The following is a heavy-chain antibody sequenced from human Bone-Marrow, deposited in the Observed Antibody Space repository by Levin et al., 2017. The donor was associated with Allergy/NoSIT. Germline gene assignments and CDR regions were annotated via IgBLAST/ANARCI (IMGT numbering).Heavy chain of an antibody. D-gene: IGHD2-15*01. CDR2: IKSKTDGGTT. CDR3: TTDIGGRNGSDIVVVVAATSSAFDI. Sequence: PGGSLRLSCAASGFTFSNAWMSWVRLAPGKGLEWVGRIKSKTDGGTTDYAAPVKGRFTISRDDSKNTLYLQMNSLKTEDTAVYYCTTDIGGRNGSDIVVVVAATSSAFDIWGQGTMVTVSS. CDR1: GFTFSNAW. V-gene: IGHV3-15*01. J-gene: IGHJ3*02.